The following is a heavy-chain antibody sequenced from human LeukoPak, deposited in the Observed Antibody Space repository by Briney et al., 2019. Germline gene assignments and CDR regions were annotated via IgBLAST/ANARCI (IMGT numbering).Heavy chain of an antibody. D-gene: IGHD6-13*01. V-gene: IGHV4-39*07. CDR1: GGSISSSSYY. CDR3: AKEGGPSPLQQPDN. Sequence: SETLSLTCTVSGGSISSSSYYWGWIRQPPGKGLEWIGSIYYRGSTYYNPSLKSRLTLSVDTSKNQFSLRLSSVTPADTAVYYCAKEGGPSPLQQPDNWGQGTLVTVSS. J-gene: IGHJ4*02. CDR2: IYYRGST.